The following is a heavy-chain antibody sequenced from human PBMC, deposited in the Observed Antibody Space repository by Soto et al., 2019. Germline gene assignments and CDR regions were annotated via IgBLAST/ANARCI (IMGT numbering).Heavy chain of an antibody. Sequence: AASVKVSCKASGYTITTYGISWGVQDPGQGLEWMGWISAYNGNTNYQQKLQGRVTMTTDTSTSTAYMELRSLRSDDTAVYYCARAPRIAAAYWFDPWGQGTLVTVSS. CDR2: ISAYNGNT. CDR1: GYTITTYG. J-gene: IGHJ5*02. V-gene: IGHV1-18*04. D-gene: IGHD6-13*01. CDR3: ARAPRIAAAYWFDP.